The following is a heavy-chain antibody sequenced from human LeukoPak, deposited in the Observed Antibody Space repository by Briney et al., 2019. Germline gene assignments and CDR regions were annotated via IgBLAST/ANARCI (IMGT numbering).Heavy chain of an antibody. D-gene: IGHD2-2*01. V-gene: IGHV4-4*07. J-gene: IGHJ6*04. CDR3: ARVPYCSSTSCPSDV. Sequence: KPSETLSLTCTVSGGSISSYYWSWIRQPAGKGLEWIGRIYTSGSTNYNPSLKSRVTMSVDTSKNQFSLKLSSVTAADTAVYYCARVPYCSSTSCPSDVWGKGTTVTVSS. CDR1: GGSISSYY. CDR2: IYTSGST.